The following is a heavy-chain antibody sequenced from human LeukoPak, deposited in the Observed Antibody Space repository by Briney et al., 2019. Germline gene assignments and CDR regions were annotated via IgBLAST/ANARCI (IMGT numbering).Heavy chain of an antibody. CDR2: FDPEDGET. Sequence: ASVKVSCKVSGYTLTELSMHWVRQAPGEGLEWMGGFDPEDGETIYAQKFQGRVTMTEDTSTDTAYMELSSLRSEDTAVYYCATGPPNWNYTHYYYYGMDVWGQGTTVTVSS. CDR3: ATGPPNWNYTHYYYYGMDV. J-gene: IGHJ6*02. D-gene: IGHD1-7*01. CDR1: GYTLTELS. V-gene: IGHV1-24*01.